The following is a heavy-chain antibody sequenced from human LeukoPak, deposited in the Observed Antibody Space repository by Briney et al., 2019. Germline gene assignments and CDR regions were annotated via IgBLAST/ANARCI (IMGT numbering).Heavy chain of an antibody. V-gene: IGHV1-46*01. D-gene: IGHD2-15*01. CDR2: INPSGGST. CDR1: GYTFTIYY. CDR3: ARDIVVVVAQPNYYYGMDV. J-gene: IGHJ6*02. Sequence: ASVTVSFKASGYTFTIYYMHWVRQAPGQGLEWMGIINPSGGSTSYAQKFQGRVTMTRDTSTSTVYMELSSLRSEDTAVYYCARDIVVVVAQPNYYYGMDVWGQGTTVTVSS.